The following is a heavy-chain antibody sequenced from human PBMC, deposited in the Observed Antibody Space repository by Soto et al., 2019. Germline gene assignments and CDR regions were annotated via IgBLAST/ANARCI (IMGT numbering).Heavy chain of an antibody. CDR3: AKIRDSYGMDV. Sequence: EVQLLESGGGLVQPGGSLRLSCAASGFTFSSYGMSWVRQAPGNGLEWVSSVSGSGDGTYYEDSVKGRFNISRNNTNNTLYLQMNSLRVDYTAVDYCAKIRDSYGMDVWGQGTTVTVS. V-gene: IGHV3-23*01. CDR2: VSGSGDGT. CDR1: GFTFSSYG. J-gene: IGHJ6*02. D-gene: IGHD3-10*01.